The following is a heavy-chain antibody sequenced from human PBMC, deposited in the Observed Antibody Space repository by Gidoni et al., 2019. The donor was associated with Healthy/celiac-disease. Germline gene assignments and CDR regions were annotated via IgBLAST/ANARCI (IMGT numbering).Heavy chain of an antibody. CDR1: GFTFDDYA. V-gene: IGHV3-9*01. D-gene: IGHD3-10*01. Sequence: EVQLVESGGGLVQPGRSLRLSCAASGFTFDDYAMHWVRQAPGKGLEWVSGISWNSGTTGYGDSVKGRFPISRDNAKNSLYLQMNSLRTEDTAVYYCAKGPKGRGVIIPFDYWGQGTLVTVSS. CDR3: AKGPKGRGVIIPFDY. J-gene: IGHJ4*02. CDR2: ISWNSGTT.